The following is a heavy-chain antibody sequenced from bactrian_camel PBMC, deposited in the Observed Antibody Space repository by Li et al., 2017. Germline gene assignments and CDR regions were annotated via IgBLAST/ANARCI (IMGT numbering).Heavy chain of an antibody. CDR1: GYTGSRDY. CDR3: AAESWMPSCWRNEYRY. Sequence: HVQLVESGGGLVRPGGSLTLSCVASGYTGSRDYMAWFRQAPGKERERVASIFIPSGTTAYADSVKGRFTISQDNAKITLFLEMNSLKPDDTAMYYCAAESWMPSCWRNEYRYWGQGTQVTVS. D-gene: IGHD1*01. CDR2: IFIPSGTT. J-gene: IGHJ4*01. V-gene: IGHV3-2*01.